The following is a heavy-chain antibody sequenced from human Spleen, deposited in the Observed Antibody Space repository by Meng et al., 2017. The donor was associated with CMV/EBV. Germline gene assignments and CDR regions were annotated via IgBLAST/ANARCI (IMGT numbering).Heavy chain of an antibody. CDR2: ISGSGDTT. J-gene: IGHJ6*02. CDR3: AKHRPRDSLRPYGMEV. CDR1: GFTFNNYA. Sequence: GGSLRLSCAASGFTFNNYAMTWVRQAPGKGLEWVSIISGSGDTTHHADSVKGRFTISRDNSKNTLYLQMSFLRAEDTAVYYCAKHRPRDSLRPYGMEVWGQGTTVTVSS. V-gene: IGHV3-23*01. D-gene: IGHD3-3*01.